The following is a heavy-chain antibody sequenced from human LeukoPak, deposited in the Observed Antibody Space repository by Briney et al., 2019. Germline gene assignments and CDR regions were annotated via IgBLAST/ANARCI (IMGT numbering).Heavy chain of an antibody. V-gene: IGHV3-30*02. CDR2: IRYDGSNK. CDR3: AKDPAWIQPSYYFDY. Sequence: GGSLRLSCAASGFTFSSYGMHWVRQAPGKGLEWVAFIRYDGSNKYYADSVKGRFTISRDNSKNTLYLQMNSLRAEDTAVYYCAKDPAWIQPSYYFDYWGQGTLVTVSS. J-gene: IGHJ4*02. D-gene: IGHD5-18*01. CDR1: GFTFSSYG.